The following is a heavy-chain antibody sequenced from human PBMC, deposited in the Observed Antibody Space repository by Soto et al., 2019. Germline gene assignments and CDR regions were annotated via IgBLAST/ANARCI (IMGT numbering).Heavy chain of an antibody. Sequence: PSETLSLTCTVPGGSFSGFFWTWIRQPPGKGLEWIGEINHSGTTNYNSSLKSRVTISQDMSENQFSLSLTSLTVADTAVYYCVRGQWLPRGEYWGQGTLVTVSS. CDR3: VRGQWLPRGEY. CDR2: INHSGTT. D-gene: IGHD6-19*01. J-gene: IGHJ4*02. V-gene: IGHV4-34*01. CDR1: GGSFSGFF.